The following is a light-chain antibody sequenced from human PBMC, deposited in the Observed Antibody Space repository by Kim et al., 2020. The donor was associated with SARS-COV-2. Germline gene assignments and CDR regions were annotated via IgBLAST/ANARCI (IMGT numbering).Light chain of an antibody. V-gene: IGKV3-15*01. CDR3: QQYNNWPLT. Sequence: ETVMTQSPATLSVPPGERVSLSCRASQTINTDVAWYQQKPGQAPRLLIFGASTRATGIPARFGGSGSGTEFTLTISSLQTEDFALYYCQQYNNWPLTFGGGTKLEI. CDR2: GAS. CDR1: QTINTD. J-gene: IGKJ4*01.